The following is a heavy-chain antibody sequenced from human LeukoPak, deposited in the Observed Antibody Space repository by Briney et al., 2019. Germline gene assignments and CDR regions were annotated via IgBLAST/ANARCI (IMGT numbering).Heavy chain of an antibody. CDR2: ISGSGVGT. D-gene: IGHD1-20*01. CDR1: GFTFRNSA. J-gene: IGHJ4*02. Sequence: GGSLRLSCAASGFTFRNSAMSWVRQAPGKELEWVSTISGSGVGTYYADSVKGRFTISRDNFKNTLYLQMNSLRAEDTAVYYCAKNNWNDMPFVDDWGQGTLVTVSS. CDR3: AKNNWNDMPFVDD. V-gene: IGHV3-23*01.